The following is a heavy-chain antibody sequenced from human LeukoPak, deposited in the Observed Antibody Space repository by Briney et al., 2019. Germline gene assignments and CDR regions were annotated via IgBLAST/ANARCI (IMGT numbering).Heavy chain of an antibody. CDR1: GGSISSGGYY. CDR2: IYYSGST. CDR3: ARVWYDISSIGAFDI. Sequence: PSETLSLTCTVSGGSISSGGYYWSWIRQHPGKGLEWIGYIYYSGSTYYNPSLKSRVTISVDTSKNQFSLKLSSVTAADTAVYYCARVWYDISSIGAFDIWGQGTMVTVSS. V-gene: IGHV4-31*03. D-gene: IGHD3-9*01. J-gene: IGHJ3*02.